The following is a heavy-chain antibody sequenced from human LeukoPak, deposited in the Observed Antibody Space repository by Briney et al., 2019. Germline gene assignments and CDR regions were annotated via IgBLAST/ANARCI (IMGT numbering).Heavy chain of an antibody. Sequence: ASVKVSCKASGYTFTGYYMHWVRQAPGQGLEWMGWINPNSGGTNYAQKFQGRVTMTRDTSISTAYMELSRLRSDDTAVYYCARGGSIAVAEIDFDIWGQGTMVTVSS. CDR1: GYTFTGYY. D-gene: IGHD6-19*01. V-gene: IGHV1-2*02. J-gene: IGHJ3*02. CDR3: ARGGSIAVAEIDFDI. CDR2: INPNSGGT.